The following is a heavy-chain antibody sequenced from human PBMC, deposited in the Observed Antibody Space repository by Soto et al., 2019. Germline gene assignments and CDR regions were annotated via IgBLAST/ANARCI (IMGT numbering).Heavy chain of an antibody. J-gene: IGHJ6*02. CDR1: GFTFSDYY. CDR3: ARDLDPCQRWTRGGYYYYGMDV. CDR2: ISSSSSYT. D-gene: IGHD3-3*01. V-gene: IGHV3-11*06. Sequence: QVQLVESGGGLVKPGGSLRLSCAASGFTFSDYYMSWIRQAPGKGLEWVSYISSSSSYTNYADSVKGRFTISRDNAKNSLYLQMNSLRAEDTAVYYCARDLDPCQRWTRGGYYYYGMDVWGQGTTVTVSS.